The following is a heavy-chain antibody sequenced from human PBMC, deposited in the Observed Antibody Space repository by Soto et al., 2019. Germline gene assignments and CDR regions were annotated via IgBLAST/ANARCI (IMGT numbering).Heavy chain of an antibody. CDR2: INHSGST. Sequence: PSETRSLTWAVYGGSFSGYYCSWIRQPPGKGLEWIGEINHSGSTNYNPSLKSRVTISVDTSKNQFSLKLSSVTAADTAVYYCARVRISSGWYELLDFWGQGILVTVSS. CDR1: GGSFSGYY. D-gene: IGHD6-19*01. J-gene: IGHJ4*02. V-gene: IGHV4-34*01. CDR3: ARVRISSGWYELLDF.